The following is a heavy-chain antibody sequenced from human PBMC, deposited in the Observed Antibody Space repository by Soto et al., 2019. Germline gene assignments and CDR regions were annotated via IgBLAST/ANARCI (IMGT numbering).Heavy chain of an antibody. Sequence: PGGSLRLSCAGSGFTLSDQYIDWVRQAPGKGLEWVGRSRDKAQGCSTAYAASVKGRFTTSRDESKNSVYLQMNSLRAEDTALYYCAKDAAYYFDYWGQGTLVTVSS. V-gene: IGHV3-72*01. CDR2: SRDKAQGCST. D-gene: IGHD6-25*01. CDR3: AKDAAYYFDY. CDR1: GFTLSDQY. J-gene: IGHJ4*02.